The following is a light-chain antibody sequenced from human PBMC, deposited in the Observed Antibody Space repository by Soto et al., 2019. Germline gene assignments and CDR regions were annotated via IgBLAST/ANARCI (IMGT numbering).Light chain of an antibody. CDR2: SND. Sequence: QSVLTQPPSASGTPGQRVTISCSGSSSNIGSNPVNWYQQLPGTAPKLLIYSNDQRPSGVPDRFSGSKSGTSASLAISGLQSEDEVDYYCAAWDGSLSAWVFGGGTKLTVL. V-gene: IGLV1-44*01. CDR3: AAWDGSLSAWV. J-gene: IGLJ3*02. CDR1: SSNIGSNP.